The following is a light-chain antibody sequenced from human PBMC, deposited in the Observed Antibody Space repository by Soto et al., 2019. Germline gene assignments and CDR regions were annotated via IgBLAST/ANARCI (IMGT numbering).Light chain of an antibody. CDR2: DAS. CDR3: PQRSNWPPVIT. CDR1: QTFSSH. J-gene: IGKJ5*01. Sequence: EIVLTQSPATLSLSQGERATLSCRASQTFSSHLAWYQQKPGHAPRLLIYDASKRATGIPARFSGRGSGTDFTLTISSLEPEDFAVYYCPQRSNWPPVITVGQGTRLELK. V-gene: IGKV3-11*01.